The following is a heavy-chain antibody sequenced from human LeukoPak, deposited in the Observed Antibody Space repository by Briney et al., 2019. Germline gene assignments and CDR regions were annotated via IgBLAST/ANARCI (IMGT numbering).Heavy chain of an antibody. D-gene: IGHD4-17*01. J-gene: IGHJ2*01. CDR2: IWYDGSNK. V-gene: IGHV3-33*01. Sequence: HAGGSLRLSCAASEFTFSSYGMHWVRQAPGKGLEGVAVIWYDGSNKYYADSVKGRFTISRDNSKNTLYLQMNSLRAEDTAVYYCAREPNYGDYGASNWYFDLWGRGTLVTVSS. CDR1: EFTFSSYG. CDR3: AREPNYGDYGASNWYFDL.